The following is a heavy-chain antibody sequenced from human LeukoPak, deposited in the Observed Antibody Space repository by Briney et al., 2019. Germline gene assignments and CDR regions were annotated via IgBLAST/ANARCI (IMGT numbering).Heavy chain of an antibody. J-gene: IGHJ4*02. D-gene: IGHD2-2*01. CDR1: GFTFSPYS. V-gene: IGHV3-21*01. Sequence: KAGGSLRLSCAASGFTFSPYSMNWVRQAPGKGLEWVGYISSSSRFIYYADSVKGRFIISRDNANNSLHLQMNSLRVEDTAVYFCARDPGVPAAPLDYWGQGTLVAVSS. CDR2: ISSSSRFI. CDR3: ARDPGVPAAPLDY.